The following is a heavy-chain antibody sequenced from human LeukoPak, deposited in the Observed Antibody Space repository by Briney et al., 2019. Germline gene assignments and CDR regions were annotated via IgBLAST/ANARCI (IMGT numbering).Heavy chain of an antibody. CDR2: ISGSGGST. CDR3: AKAGGSSSWYSELDY. J-gene: IGHJ4*02. D-gene: IGHD6-13*01. Sequence: GGSLRLSCAASGVTFSSYAMSWVRQAPGKGLEWVSAISGSGGSTYYADSVKGRFTISRDNSKNTLYLQMNSLRAEDTAVYYCAKAGGSSSWYSELDYWGQGTLVTVSS. V-gene: IGHV3-23*01. CDR1: GVTFSSYA.